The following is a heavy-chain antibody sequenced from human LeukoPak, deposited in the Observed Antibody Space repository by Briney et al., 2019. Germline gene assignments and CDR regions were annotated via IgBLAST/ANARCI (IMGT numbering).Heavy chain of an antibody. V-gene: IGHV1-8*02. CDR2: MNPNSANT. J-gene: IGHJ4*02. CDR1: GYTFSTYD. D-gene: IGHD2-2*01. Sequence: ASVKVSCKTSGYTFSTYDINWLRQAAGQGLEWMGWMNPNSANTGFAQKFQGRPAITRDTSTATAYLELSGLTSEDTAVYYCARAIRYQLLSDYWGQGTLVTVSS. CDR3: ARAIRYQLLSDY.